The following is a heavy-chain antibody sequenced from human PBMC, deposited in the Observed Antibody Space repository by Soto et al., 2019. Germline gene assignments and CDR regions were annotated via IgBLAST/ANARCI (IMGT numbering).Heavy chain of an antibody. J-gene: IGHJ4*02. D-gene: IGHD6-13*01. CDR3: ARVSSSRDSSSLFFDY. CDR2: IWYDGSNK. Sequence: PGGSLRLSCAASGFTFSSYGMHWVRQAPGKGLEWVAVIWYDGSNKYYADSVKGRFTISRDNSKNTLYLQMNSLRAEDTAVYYCARVSSSRDSSSLFFDYWGQGTLVTVSS. CDR1: GFTFSSYG. V-gene: IGHV3-33*01.